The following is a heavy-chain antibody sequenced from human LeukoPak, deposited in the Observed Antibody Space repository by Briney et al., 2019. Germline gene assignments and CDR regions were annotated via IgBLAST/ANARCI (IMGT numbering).Heavy chain of an antibody. J-gene: IGHJ4*01. Sequence: SETLSLTCTVSGGSIRNFYWSWIRQTPGKGLEWIGYVYNSGTNYNPSLKSRVTISMDTSKNQFSLTLNSVTAADTAVYYCARDYGGKFDCWGHGTLVTASS. D-gene: IGHD4-23*01. CDR3: ARDYGGKFDC. CDR2: VYNSGT. V-gene: IGHV4-59*01. CDR1: GGSIRNFY.